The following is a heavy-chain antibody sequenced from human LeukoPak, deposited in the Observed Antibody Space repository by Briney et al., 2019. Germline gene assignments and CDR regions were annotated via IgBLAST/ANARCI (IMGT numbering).Heavy chain of an antibody. CDR1: GYIFTSYW. CDR3: ATPLYSGSYYPFDY. V-gene: IGHV5-51*03. CDR2: IYPGDSDT. Sequence: PGASLQISCKGSGYIFTSYWIGCVRQLRGKGLEWMGIIYPGDSDTRYSPSFQGQVTISADKSISTAYLQWSSLKASDTAMYYCATPLYSGSYYPFDYWGQGTLVTVSS. J-gene: IGHJ4*02. D-gene: IGHD1-26*01.